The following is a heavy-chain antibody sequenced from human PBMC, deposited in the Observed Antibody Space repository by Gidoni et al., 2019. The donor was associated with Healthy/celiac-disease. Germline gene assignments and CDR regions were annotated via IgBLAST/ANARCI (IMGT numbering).Heavy chain of an antibody. Sequence: EVQLVESGGGLVKPGGSLRPSCAASGFTFSNAWMGWVRQAPGKGLEWVGCIKSKTDGGTTDYAAPVKGRFTISRDDSKNTLYLQMNSLKTEDTAVYYCTTIVVVPAALRDYWGQGTLVTVSS. CDR3: TTIVVVPAALRDY. CDR2: IKSKTDGGTT. J-gene: IGHJ4*02. CDR1: GFTFSNAW. D-gene: IGHD2-2*01. V-gene: IGHV3-15*01.